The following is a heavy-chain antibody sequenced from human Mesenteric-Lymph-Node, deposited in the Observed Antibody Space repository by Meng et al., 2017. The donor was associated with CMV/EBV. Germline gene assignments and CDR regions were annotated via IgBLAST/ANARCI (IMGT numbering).Heavy chain of an antibody. J-gene: IGHJ6*02. Sequence: GGSLRLSCAVSGFTFSSHTMYWVRQAPGQGLEWVSVIWSDGSNKNYADSVKGRFTISRDNFKNTLYLQMNSLRAADTAVYYWAKEGGGSEWFPWSYGMDVWGQGTTVTVSS. CDR2: IWSDGSNK. D-gene: IGHD3-3*01. V-gene: IGHV3-33*06. CDR1: GFTFSSHT. CDR3: AKEGGGSEWFPWSYGMDV.